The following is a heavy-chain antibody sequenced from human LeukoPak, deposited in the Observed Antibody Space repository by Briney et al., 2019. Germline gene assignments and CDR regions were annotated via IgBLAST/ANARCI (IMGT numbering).Heavy chain of an antibody. CDR3: ARGPPRRITMVRGIRLDY. CDR1: GGSFSGYY. CDR2: INHSGST. J-gene: IGHJ4*02. V-gene: IGHV4-34*01. D-gene: IGHD3-10*01. Sequence: SETLSLTCAVYGGSFSGYYWSWIRQPPGKGLEWIGEINHSGSTNYNPSLRSRVTISVDTSKNQFSLKLSSVTAADTAVYHCARGPPRRITMVRGIRLDYWGQGTLVTVSS.